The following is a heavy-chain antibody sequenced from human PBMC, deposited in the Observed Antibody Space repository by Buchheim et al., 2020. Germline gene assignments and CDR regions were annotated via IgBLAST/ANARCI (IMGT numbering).Heavy chain of an antibody. CDR3: ARGDYYGSGSYSLFDS. V-gene: IGHV4-59*11. Sequence: QVQLYESGPGLLKPSETLSLICTVSGGSISSHYWNWIRQPPGKGLEWIGYIYNSGNTNYNPSLKSRVNISVDTSKNQFSLKLSSVTAADTAVYYCARGDYYGSGSYSLFDSWGQGTL. D-gene: IGHD3-10*01. CDR2: IYNSGNT. J-gene: IGHJ4*02. CDR1: GGSISSHY.